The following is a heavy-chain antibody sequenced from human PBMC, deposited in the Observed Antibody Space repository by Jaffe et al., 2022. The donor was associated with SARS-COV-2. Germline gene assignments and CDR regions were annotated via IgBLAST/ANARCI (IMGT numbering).Heavy chain of an antibody. D-gene: IGHD4-17*01. CDR2: ISYIGNT. CDR3: ARHREGFGERDS. J-gene: IGHJ4*02. V-gene: IGHV4-39*01. CDR1: GGSISSTGSI. Sequence: QLQLQESGPRLVKPSETLSLTCTVSGGSISSTGSIWDWFRQPPGEGLEWVGRISYIGNTCYSQSLKSRVTVSADTSRNQFSLRLSSVTAADTAMYYCARHREGFGERDSWGQGLLVAVSS.